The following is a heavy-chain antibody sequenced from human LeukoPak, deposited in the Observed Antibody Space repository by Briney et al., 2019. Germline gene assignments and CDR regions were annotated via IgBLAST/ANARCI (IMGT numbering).Heavy chain of an antibody. CDR3: AKDTYYDFWSALGPLDY. V-gene: IGHV3-30*18. CDR1: GFTFSSYG. Sequence: GGSLRLSCAASGFTFSSYGMHWVRQAPGKGLEWVAVISYDGSNKYYADSVKGRFTISRDNPKNTLYLQMNSLRAEDTAVYYCAKDTYYDFWSALGPLDYWGQGTLVTVSS. D-gene: IGHD3-3*01. CDR2: ISYDGSNK. J-gene: IGHJ4*02.